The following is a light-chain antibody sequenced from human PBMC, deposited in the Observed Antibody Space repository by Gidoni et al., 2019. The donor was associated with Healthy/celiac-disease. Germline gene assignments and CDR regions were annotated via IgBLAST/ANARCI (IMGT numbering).Light chain of an antibody. V-gene: IGKV1-9*01. CDR2: AAS. J-gene: IGKJ5*01. CDR1: QGISSY. Sequence: DIQLTQSPSFLSASVGDRVTITCWASQGISSYLAWYQQKPGKAPKLLIYAASILQSGVPSRFSGSGSGTEFTLTISSLQPEDFATYYCQQLNSYPRTFGQXTRLEIK. CDR3: QQLNSYPRT.